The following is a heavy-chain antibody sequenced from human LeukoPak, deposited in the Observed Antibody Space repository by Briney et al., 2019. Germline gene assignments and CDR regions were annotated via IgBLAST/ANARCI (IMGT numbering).Heavy chain of an antibody. V-gene: IGHV4-34*01. CDR3: AREHGNYLKH. D-gene: IGHD1-7*01. CDR2: INHSGST. Sequence: KSSETLSLTCAVYGGSFSGYYWSWIRQPPGKGLEWIGEINHSGSTNYNPSLKSRVTISVDTSKNQFSLKLSSVTAEDTAVYYCAREHGNYLKHWGQGTLVTVSS. CDR1: GGSFSGYY. J-gene: IGHJ4*02.